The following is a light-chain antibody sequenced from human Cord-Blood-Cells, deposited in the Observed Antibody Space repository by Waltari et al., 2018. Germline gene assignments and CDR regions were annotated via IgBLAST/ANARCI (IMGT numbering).Light chain of an antibody. V-gene: IGLV2-14*01. CDR1: SSDAVGYNY. Sequence: QSALTQPPSVSGSTGQSITLSCTGTSSDAVGYNYVSWYQQHPGQTPKLMIYDVSNRPSGVSNRFSGSKSSNTASLTISGLQAEDEADYYCSSYTSSSTLVFGTGTKVTVL. CDR2: DVS. CDR3: SSYTSSSTLV. J-gene: IGLJ1*01.